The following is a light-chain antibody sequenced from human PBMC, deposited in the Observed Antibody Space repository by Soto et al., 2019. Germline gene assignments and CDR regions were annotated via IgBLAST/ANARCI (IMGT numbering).Light chain of an antibody. CDR2: DVS. J-gene: IGLJ2*01. CDR3: SSYTTSTLGVL. V-gene: IGLV2-14*01. Sequence: QSALTQPASVSGSPGQSITISCTGTSSDVGGHNYVSWYQQHPGKAPKLMIYDVSNRPSGVSNRFSGSKSGNTASLTISGLQAEDEADYYFSSYTTSTLGVLFGGGTKVTVL. CDR1: SSDVGGHNY.